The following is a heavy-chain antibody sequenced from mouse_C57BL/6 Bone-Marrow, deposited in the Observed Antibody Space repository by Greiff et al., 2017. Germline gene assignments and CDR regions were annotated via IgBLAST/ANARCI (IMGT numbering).Heavy chain of an antibody. CDR1: GYTFTNYW. Sequence: QVQLQQSGAELVRPGTSVKMSCKASGYTFTNYWIGWAKQRPGHGLEWIGDIYPGGGYTNYNETFKGKATLTADKSSRTAYMQFSSLTSEDSAIYYCARGEITGYYFDYWGQGTTLTVSS. CDR2: IYPGGGYT. D-gene: IGHD2-4*01. V-gene: IGHV1-63*01. J-gene: IGHJ2*01. CDR3: ARGEITGYYFDY.